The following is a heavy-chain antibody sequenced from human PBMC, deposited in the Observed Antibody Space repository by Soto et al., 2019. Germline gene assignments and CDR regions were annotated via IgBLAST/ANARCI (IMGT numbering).Heavy chain of an antibody. CDR2: ISYDGSNK. CDR1: GFTFSSYG. D-gene: IGHD3-22*01. J-gene: IGHJ3*02. Sequence: GGSLRLSCAAPGFTFSSYGMHWVRQAPGKGLEWVAVISYDGSNKYYADSVKGRFTISRDNSKNTLYLQMNSLRAEDTAVYYCAKLALTYYYDSSGYYYNHDAFDIWGQGTMVTVPS. CDR3: AKLALTYYYDSSGYYYNHDAFDI. V-gene: IGHV3-30*18.